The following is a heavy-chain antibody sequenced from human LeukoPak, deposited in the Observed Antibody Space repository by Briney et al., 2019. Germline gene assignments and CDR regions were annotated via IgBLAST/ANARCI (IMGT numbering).Heavy chain of an antibody. J-gene: IGHJ5*02. V-gene: IGHV1-69*01. D-gene: IGHD2-2*02. Sequence: ASVKVSCKASGGTFSSYAISWVRQAPGQGLVWMGGIIPIFGTANYAQKFQGRVTITADESTSTAYMELSSLRSEDTAVYYCAREDCSSTSCYITPTYNWFDPWGQGTLVTVSS. CDR2: IIPIFGTA. CDR1: GGTFSSYA. CDR3: AREDCSSTSCYITPTYNWFDP.